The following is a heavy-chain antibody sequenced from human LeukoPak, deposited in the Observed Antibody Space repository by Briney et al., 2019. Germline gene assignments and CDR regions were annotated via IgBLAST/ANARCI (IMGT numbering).Heavy chain of an antibody. J-gene: IGHJ3*01. V-gene: IGHV4-59*08. CDR1: GGSISTFY. Sequence: PSETLSLTCTVSGGSISTFYWSWLRQPPGKGLEWIGYIFHTGHSNHNPSLKGRVTISVDTSKNQFSLNLNSETAADTAMYYCARHPFSDGFDLWGQGTVVTVSS. CDR2: IFHTGHS. CDR3: ARHPFSDGFDL.